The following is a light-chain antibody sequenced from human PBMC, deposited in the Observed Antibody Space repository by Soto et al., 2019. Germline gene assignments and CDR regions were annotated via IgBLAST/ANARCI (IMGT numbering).Light chain of an antibody. V-gene: IGKV3-15*01. CDR3: QQYNKWPLFT. J-gene: IGKJ3*01. Sequence: ETVLTQSPATFSVSPGERATLSCRASQSIGSNLAWYQQRPGQPPRLLIYGASTRATGVPARFSGSGSGTEFTLTINSLQSEDFALYYCQQYNKWPLFTFGPGTKVPIK. CDR2: GAS. CDR1: QSIGSN.